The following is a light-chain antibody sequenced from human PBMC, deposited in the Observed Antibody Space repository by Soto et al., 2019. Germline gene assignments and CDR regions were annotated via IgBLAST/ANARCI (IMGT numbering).Light chain of an antibody. CDR2: FAS. J-gene: IGKJ1*01. Sequence: DIQVTQSPSSLSASVGDRVTFTCRSSQTIGSHLNWYQQKSGKAPKLLIYFASTLESGVPSRFSGSGSGTDFTLTISSLQPDDFATYYCKQTYNSPTFGQGTKVEVK. CDR3: KQTYNSPT. CDR1: QTIGSH. V-gene: IGKV1-39*01.